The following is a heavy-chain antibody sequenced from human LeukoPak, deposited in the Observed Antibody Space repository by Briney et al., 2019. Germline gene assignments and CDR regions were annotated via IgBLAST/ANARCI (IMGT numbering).Heavy chain of an antibody. CDR1: GFTFSSYA. CDR3: AKREGFNNGNFDY. V-gene: IGHV3-23*01. D-gene: IGHD5-18*01. Sequence: QPGGSLRLSCAASGFTFSSYAMSWVRQAPGKGLECVSGISGRGGTTYYADSVKGRFTISRDNSKNTLDLQMNSLRAEDTAVYYCAKREGFNNGNFDYWGQGALVTVSS. CDR2: ISGRGGTT. J-gene: IGHJ4*02.